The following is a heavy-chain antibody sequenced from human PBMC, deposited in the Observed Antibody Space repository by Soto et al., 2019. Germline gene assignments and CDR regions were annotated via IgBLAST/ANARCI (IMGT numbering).Heavy chain of an antibody. CDR1: GGSVSSGDYY. CDR2: IYYSGST. D-gene: IGHD3-3*01. V-gene: IGHV4-30-4*01. Sequence: SETLSLTCTVSGGSVSSGDYYWSWIRQPPGKGLEWIGYIYYSGSTYYNPSLKSRVTISVDTSKNQFSLKLSSVTAADTAVYYCARGFFGVVIIPYFDYWGQGTLVTVSS. J-gene: IGHJ4*02. CDR3: ARGFFGVVIIPYFDY.